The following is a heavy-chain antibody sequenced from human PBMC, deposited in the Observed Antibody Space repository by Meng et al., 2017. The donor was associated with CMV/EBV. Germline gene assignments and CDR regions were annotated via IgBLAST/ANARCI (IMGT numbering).Heavy chain of an antibody. CDR2: INPSGGST. V-gene: IGHV1-46*01. Sequence: ASVKVSCKASGCTFTSYYMHWVRQAPGQGREWMGIINPSGGSTRYAQKFQGRVTMTRDTSTSTVYMELSSLRSEDTAVYYCARARITMVRGVIGYYYYGMDVWGQGTTVTVSS. CDR1: GCTFTSYY. CDR3: ARARITMVRGVIGYYYYGMDV. J-gene: IGHJ6*02. D-gene: IGHD3-10*01.